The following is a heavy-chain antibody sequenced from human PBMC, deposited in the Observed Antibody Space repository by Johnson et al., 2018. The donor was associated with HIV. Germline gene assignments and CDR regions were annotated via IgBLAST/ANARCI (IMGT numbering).Heavy chain of an antibody. V-gene: IGHV3-30*03. Sequence: QVHLVESGGGVVQTGGSLRLSCVASGFIFSNYWMHWVRQAPGKGLEWVAVISFDGRNKFYADSARGRFTLSRDNSKNTLYLQVNSVRAEDTAVYYCATGGGSSTRGDPFDIWGQGTLVTVSS. D-gene: IGHD1-14*01. J-gene: IGHJ3*02. CDR1: GFIFSNYW. CDR3: ATGGGSSTRGDPFDI. CDR2: ISFDGRNK.